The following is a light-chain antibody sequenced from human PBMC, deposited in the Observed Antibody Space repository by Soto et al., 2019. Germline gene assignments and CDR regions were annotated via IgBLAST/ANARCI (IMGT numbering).Light chain of an antibody. CDR1: QSIVTY. CDR3: QQSYSNPPWT. Sequence: DIQMTQSPSSLSASVGDRVTITCRASQSIVTYLNWYLQKPGKAPKLLIYAASNLQSGVPSRFSGSGSGTDFTLTISSLQPEDFATYFCQQSYSNPPWTFGQGTKVDIK. J-gene: IGKJ1*01. V-gene: IGKV1-39*01. CDR2: AAS.